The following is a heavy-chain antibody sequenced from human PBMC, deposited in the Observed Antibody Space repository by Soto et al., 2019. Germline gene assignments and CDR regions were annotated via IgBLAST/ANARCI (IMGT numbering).Heavy chain of an antibody. Sequence: EVQLLESGGGLVQPGGSLRLSCAASGFTFSSYAMSWVRQAPGKGLEWVSAISGSGGSTYYADSVKGRFTISRDNSKNTLYLQRNSLRAEDTAVYYCASADIVVVVAAYFDYWGQGTLVTVSS. CDR3: ASADIVVVVAAYFDY. CDR1: GFTFSSYA. V-gene: IGHV3-23*01. J-gene: IGHJ4*02. D-gene: IGHD2-15*01. CDR2: ISGSGGST.